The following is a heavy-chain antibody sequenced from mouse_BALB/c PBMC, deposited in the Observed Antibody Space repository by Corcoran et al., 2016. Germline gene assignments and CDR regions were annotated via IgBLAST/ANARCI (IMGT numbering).Heavy chain of an antibody. V-gene: IGHV9-3-1*01. CDR1: GYTFTNYG. D-gene: IGHD2-1*01. J-gene: IGHJ1*01. CDR3: ARIYYGNPDWYFDV. Sequence: QIQLVQSGPELKKPGETVKISCKASGYTFTNYGMNWVKQAPGKGLKWMGWINTYTGEPTYADDFKGRFAFSLETSASTAYLQINNLKNEDTATYFCARIYYGNPDWYFDVWGAGTTVTVSS. CDR2: INTYTGEP.